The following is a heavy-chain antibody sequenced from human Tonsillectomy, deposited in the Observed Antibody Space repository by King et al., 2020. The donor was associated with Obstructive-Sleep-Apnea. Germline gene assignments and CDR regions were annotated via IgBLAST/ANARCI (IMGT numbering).Heavy chain of an antibody. Sequence: QLQESGPGLVKPSETLSLTCTVSGGSISSYYLSWIRQPPGKGLEWIGYIYYSGTTNYNPSLKSRVTISLDTSKNQFSLKLSSVTAADTAVYYCARGDYSSVWDWGQGTLVTVSS. CDR2: IYYSGTT. D-gene: IGHD6-19*01. V-gene: IGHV4-59*01. CDR1: GGSISSYY. J-gene: IGHJ4*02. CDR3: ARGDYSSVWD.